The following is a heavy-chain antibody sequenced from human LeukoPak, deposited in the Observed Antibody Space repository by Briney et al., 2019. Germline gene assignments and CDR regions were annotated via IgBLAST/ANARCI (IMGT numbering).Heavy chain of an antibody. Sequence: SETLSLTCTVSGGSISSYYWSCIRQPPGKGLEWIGYIYYSGSTNYNPSLKSRVTISVDTSKNQFSLKLSSVTAADTAVYYCARAIFGVTFWFDPWGQGTLVTVSS. CDR2: IYYSGST. V-gene: IGHV4-59*08. D-gene: IGHD3-3*01. CDR1: GGSISSYY. J-gene: IGHJ5*02. CDR3: ARAIFGVTFWFDP.